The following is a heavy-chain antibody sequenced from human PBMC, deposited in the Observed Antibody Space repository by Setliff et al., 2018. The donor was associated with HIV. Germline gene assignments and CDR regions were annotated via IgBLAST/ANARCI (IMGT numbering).Heavy chain of an antibody. V-gene: IGHV1-2*02. CDR1: GYTFTNYD. Sequence: ASVKVSCKASGYTFTNYDINWVRQAPGQGLEWMGWINPNSGGTNYAQKFQGRVNMTRDTSISTAYMELSRLRSDDTAVYYCARVRPDNKNKSVYFDYWGQGTLVTVSS. CDR2: INPNSGGT. CDR3: ARVRPDNKNKSVYFDY. D-gene: IGHD1-1*01. J-gene: IGHJ4*02.